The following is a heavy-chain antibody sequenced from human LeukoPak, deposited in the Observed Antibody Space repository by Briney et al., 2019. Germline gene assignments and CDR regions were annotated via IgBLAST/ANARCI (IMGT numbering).Heavy chain of an antibody. Sequence: GASVKVSCKASGYTFTSYDINWVRQATGQGLEWMGWVNPNSGNTGYAQKFQGRVTMTRDTSINTAYMELSSLRSEDTAVYYCARDPNDFWSGSLFDYWGQGTLVTVSS. CDR2: VNPNSGNT. J-gene: IGHJ4*02. V-gene: IGHV1-8*02. CDR1: GYTFTSYD. D-gene: IGHD3-3*01. CDR3: ARDPNDFWSGSLFDY.